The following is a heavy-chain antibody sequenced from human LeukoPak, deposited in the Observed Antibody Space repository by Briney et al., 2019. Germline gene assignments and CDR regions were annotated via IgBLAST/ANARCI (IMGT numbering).Heavy chain of an antibody. Sequence: ASVKVSCKASGYTFTSYAMHWVRQAPGQRLEWMGWINAGNGNTKYSQKFQGRVTITRDTSASTAYMELSSLRSEDTAVYYCARDPGYGSGTGYWGQGTLVTVSS. CDR1: GYTFTSYA. J-gene: IGHJ4*02. D-gene: IGHD3-10*01. CDR3: ARDPGYGSGTGY. V-gene: IGHV1-3*01. CDR2: INAGNGNT.